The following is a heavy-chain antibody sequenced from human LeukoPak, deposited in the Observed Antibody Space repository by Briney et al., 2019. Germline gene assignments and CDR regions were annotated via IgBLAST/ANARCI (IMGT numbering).Heavy chain of an antibody. V-gene: IGHV1-69*13. CDR1: GTTFSSYA. J-gene: IGHJ3*02. CDR3: ARDSGWEVVLYASEI. D-gene: IGHD1-26*01. CDR2: IIPVFGTA. Sequence: ASVKVSCKASGTTFSSYAISWVRQAPGQGLEWMGGIIPVFGTANYAQKFQGRVTITADESTSTAYMELSRLKSDDTAVYYCARDSGWEVVLYASEIWGQGTMVTVSS.